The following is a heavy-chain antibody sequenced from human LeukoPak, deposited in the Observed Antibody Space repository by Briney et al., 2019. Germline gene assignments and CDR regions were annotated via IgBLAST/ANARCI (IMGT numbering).Heavy chain of an antibody. Sequence: SVKVSCKASGGTFSSYTISWVRQAPGQGLEWMGRIIPILGIASYAQKFQGRVTITADKSTSTAYVELSSLRSEDTAVYCCARGITIFGVVPAWGQGTLVTVSS. D-gene: IGHD3-3*01. V-gene: IGHV1-69*02. CDR2: IIPILGIA. J-gene: IGHJ5*02. CDR3: ARGITIFGVVPA. CDR1: GGTFSSYT.